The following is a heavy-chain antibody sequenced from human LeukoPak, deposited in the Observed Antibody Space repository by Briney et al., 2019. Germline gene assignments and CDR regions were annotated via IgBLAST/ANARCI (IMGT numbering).Heavy chain of an antibody. J-gene: IGHJ4*02. CDR2: INPSGGTT. Sequence: ASVKVSCKASGYTFTSYYMHWVRQAPGQGLEWMGIINPSGGTTNYAQKFQGRVTLTRDTSASTVYMELRSLRSDDTAVYYCARPGGTIFGVGLSYAHFDYWGQGTLVTVSS. CDR3: ARPGGTIFGVGLSYAHFDY. V-gene: IGHV1-46*01. CDR1: GYTFTSYY. D-gene: IGHD3-3*01.